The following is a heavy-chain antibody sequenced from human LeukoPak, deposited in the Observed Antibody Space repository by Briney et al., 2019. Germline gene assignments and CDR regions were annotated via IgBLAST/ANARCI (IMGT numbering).Heavy chain of an antibody. Sequence: GGSLRLSCTASGFTFSNYGMYWVRQAPGKGLEWMATISYDGNNNYYTYSVKGRFTVSRDNSKNTLYLQMNSLRAEDTAVYYCARVDTAMVVDYWGQGTLVTVSS. CDR3: ARVDTAMVVDY. CDR1: GFTFSNYG. CDR2: ISYDGNNN. V-gene: IGHV3-30*03. D-gene: IGHD5-18*01. J-gene: IGHJ4*02.